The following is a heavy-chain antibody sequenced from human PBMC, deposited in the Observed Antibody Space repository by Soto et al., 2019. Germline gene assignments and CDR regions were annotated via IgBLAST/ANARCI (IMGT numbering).Heavy chain of an antibody. V-gene: IGHV1-69*18. CDR1: GDTFSGYP. Sequence: QVQLVQSGAELKKPGSSVKVSCKASGDTFSGYPINWVRQAPGEGLVWMGRIIPVFGTTNDAQRFEGRVTFTAGESTNTAYMELRGLLSEDTAVYYCARDGGFGELKYWGPGTLVTVSS. CDR3: ARDGGFGELKY. J-gene: IGHJ4*02. CDR2: IIPVFGTT. D-gene: IGHD3-10*01.